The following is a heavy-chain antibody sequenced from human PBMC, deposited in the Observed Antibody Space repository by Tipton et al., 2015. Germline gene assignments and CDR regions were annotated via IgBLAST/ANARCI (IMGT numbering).Heavy chain of an antibody. D-gene: IGHD2-15*01. J-gene: IGHJ4*02. CDR2: TYESGRT. CDR1: GASISSSNYY. CDR3: AREVRHCAGGSCYSLDH. Sequence: TLSLTCSVSGASISSSNYYWDWVRQPPGTGLEWIGNTYESGRTSYNRSLRSRVTISADVSYNQFSRRLSSVTAADTAVYYGAREVRHCAGGSCYSLDHWGQGALVTVSS. V-gene: IGHV4-39*02.